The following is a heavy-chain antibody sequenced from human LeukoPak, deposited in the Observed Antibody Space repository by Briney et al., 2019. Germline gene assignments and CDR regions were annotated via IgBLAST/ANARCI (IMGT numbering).Heavy chain of an antibody. D-gene: IGHD4-23*01. CDR2: ISYDGSNK. CDR3: ARELYGGNDY. Sequence: GRSLRLSCAAPGFTFSSYAMHWVRQAPGKRLEWVAVISYDGSNKYYADSVKGRFTISRDNSKNTLYLQMNSLRAEDTAVYYCARELYGGNDYWGQGTLVTFSS. V-gene: IGHV3-30-3*01. J-gene: IGHJ4*02. CDR1: GFTFSSYA.